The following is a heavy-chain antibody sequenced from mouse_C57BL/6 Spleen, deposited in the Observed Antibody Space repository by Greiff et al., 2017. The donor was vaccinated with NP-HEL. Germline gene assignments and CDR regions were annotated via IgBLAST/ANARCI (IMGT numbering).Heavy chain of an antibody. Sequence: EVKLQESGPGLVKPSQSLSLTCSVTGYSITSGYYWNWIRQFPGNQLEWMGYISYDGSNNYNPSLKNRISITRDTSKNQFFLKLNSVTTEDTATYYCARDSEEYGDALFAYWGQGTLVTVSA. CDR3: ARDSEEYGDALFAY. CDR2: ISYDGSN. D-gene: IGHD2-13*01. CDR1: GYSITSGYY. V-gene: IGHV3-6*01. J-gene: IGHJ3*01.